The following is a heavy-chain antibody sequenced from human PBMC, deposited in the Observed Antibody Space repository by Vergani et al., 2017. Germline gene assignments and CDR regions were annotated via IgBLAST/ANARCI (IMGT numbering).Heavy chain of an antibody. CDR1: GGSISSGDYY. V-gene: IGHV4-30-4*08. CDR3: ARVISGYQLLNDY. D-gene: IGHD2-2*01. J-gene: IGHJ4*02. CDR2: IYYSGST. Sequence: QVQLQESGPGLVKPSQTLALTCTVSGGSISSGDYYWSWIRQPPGKGLEWIGYIYYSGSTYYNPSLKSRVTISVDTSKNQFSLKLSSVTAADTAVYYCARVISGYQLLNDYWGQGTLVTVSS.